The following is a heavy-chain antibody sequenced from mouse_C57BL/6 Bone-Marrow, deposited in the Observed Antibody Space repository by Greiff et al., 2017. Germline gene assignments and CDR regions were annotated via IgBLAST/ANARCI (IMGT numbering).Heavy chain of an antibody. D-gene: IGHD1-1*01. CDR1: GFTFSDYG. V-gene: IGHV5-15*01. Sequence: EVKLQESGGGLVQPGGSLKLSCAASGFTFSDYGMAWVRQAPRKGPEWVAFISNLAYSIYYADTVTGRFTISRENAKNTLYLEMSSLRSEDTAMYYCARDYGSPWYFDVWGTGTTVTVSS. CDR3: ARDYGSPWYFDV. J-gene: IGHJ1*03. CDR2: ISNLAYSI.